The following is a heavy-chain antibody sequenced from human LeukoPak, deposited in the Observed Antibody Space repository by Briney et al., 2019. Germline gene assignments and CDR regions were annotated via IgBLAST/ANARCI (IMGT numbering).Heavy chain of an antibody. CDR2: ISSSSSYI. J-gene: IGHJ4*01. CDR3: ARDHGIPGSGSYGFDY. Sequence: PGGSLRLSCAPSGFTFSSYSMNWVRQAPGKGLEWVSSISSSSSYIYYADSVKGRFTISRDYAKNLLYLQMNSLRIEDTAVYYCARDHGIPGSGSYGFDYWGHGTLVTVSS. D-gene: IGHD3-10*01. CDR1: GFTFSSYS. V-gene: IGHV3-21*06.